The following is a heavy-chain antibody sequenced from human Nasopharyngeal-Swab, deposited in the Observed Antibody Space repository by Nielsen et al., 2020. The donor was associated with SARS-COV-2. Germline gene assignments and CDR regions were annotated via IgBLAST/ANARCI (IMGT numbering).Heavy chain of an antibody. Sequence: GGSLRLSCAASGFTFSSYAMSWVRQAPGKGLEWVSAISGSGGSTYYADSVKGRFTISRDNSKNTLYLQMNSLRAEDTAVYYCARDRWYYYDSSGEIDWGQGTLVTVSS. V-gene: IGHV3-23*01. D-gene: IGHD3-22*01. CDR1: GFTFSSYA. CDR3: ARDRWYYYDSSGEID. CDR2: ISGSGGST. J-gene: IGHJ4*02.